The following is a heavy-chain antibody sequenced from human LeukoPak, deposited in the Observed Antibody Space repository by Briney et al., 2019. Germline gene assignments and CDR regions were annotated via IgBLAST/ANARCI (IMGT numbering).Heavy chain of an antibody. V-gene: IGHV1-18*01. CDR2: VSTNDGNT. Sequence: ASVKVSCKASGYTFTNYHIAWVRQAPEQGLEWMGWVSTNDGNTVYAQRLQGRVTMTIDTSTSVAYMELRSLTSDDTAVYYCTRAPPGMTMMTDYWGQGTLVTVSS. CDR1: GYTFTNYH. J-gene: IGHJ4*02. CDR3: TRAPPGMTMMTDY. D-gene: IGHD3-22*01.